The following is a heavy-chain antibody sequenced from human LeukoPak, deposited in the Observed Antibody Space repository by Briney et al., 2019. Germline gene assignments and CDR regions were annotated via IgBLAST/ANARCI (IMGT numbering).Heavy chain of an antibody. CDR1: GFTFSSYW. J-gene: IGHJ6*03. V-gene: IGHV3-7*01. Sequence: GGSLRLSCAASGFTFSSYWMSWVGQAPGKWLEWVANIKQDGSEKYYVDSVRGRFTISRDNAKNSLYLQMNSLRAEDTAVYYCARERRGFYMEVWGSGTTVTVSS. CDR3: ARERRGFYMEV. CDR2: IKQDGSEK.